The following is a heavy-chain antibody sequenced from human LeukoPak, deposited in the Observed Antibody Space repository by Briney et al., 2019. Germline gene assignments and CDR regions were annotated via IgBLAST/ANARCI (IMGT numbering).Heavy chain of an antibody. J-gene: IGHJ6*03. CDR1: GGSFSGYY. D-gene: IGHD5-12*01. CDR3: ARGGYSGYDLARYYYYYMDV. V-gene: IGHV4-34*01. CDR2: INHSGST. Sequence: SETLSLTCAVYGGSFSGYYWSWIRQPPGKGLEWIGEINHSGSTNYNPSLKSRVTISVDTSKNQFSLKLSSVTAADTAVYYCARGGYSGYDLARYYYYYMDVWGKGTTVTGFS.